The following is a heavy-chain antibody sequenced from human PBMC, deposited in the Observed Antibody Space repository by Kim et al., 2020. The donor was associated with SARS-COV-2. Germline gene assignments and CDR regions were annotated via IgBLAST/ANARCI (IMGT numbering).Heavy chain of an antibody. J-gene: IGHJ4*02. CDR3: AKSVVRSSWPQFDY. V-gene: IGHV3-23*01. D-gene: IGHD6-13*01. CDR1: GFTFSTYA. CDR2: IGGGGATT. Sequence: GGSLRLSCEASGFTFSTYAMNWVRQAPGRGLEWVSVIGGGGATTNYADSVKGRFTISRDNSKNTLYLQMNSLRADDTAVYYCAKSVVRSSWPQFDYWGQGTLVTVSS.